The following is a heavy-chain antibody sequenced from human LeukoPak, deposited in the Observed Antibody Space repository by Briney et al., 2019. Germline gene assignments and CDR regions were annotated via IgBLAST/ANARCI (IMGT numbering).Heavy chain of an antibody. V-gene: IGHV3-48*04. CDR2: ISSSCSTI. Sequence: GGSLRLSCAASGFTFSSYSMNWVRQAPGKGLEWVSYISSSCSTIYYADSVKGRFTISRDNAKNSLYLQMNSLRAEDTAVYYCARGGGTSWATDRDFDIWGQGTMVTVSS. J-gene: IGHJ3*02. CDR3: ARGGGTSWATDRDFDI. CDR1: GFTFSSYS. D-gene: IGHD2-2*01.